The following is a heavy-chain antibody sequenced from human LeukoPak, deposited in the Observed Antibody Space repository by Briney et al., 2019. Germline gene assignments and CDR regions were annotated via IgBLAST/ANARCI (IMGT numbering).Heavy chain of an antibody. CDR2: ICSSGSTI. CDR3: ARDRALQWLPFDY. V-gene: IGHV3-48*03. D-gene: IGHD6-19*01. J-gene: IGHJ4*02. Sequence: GGALRLSCAHSGFTFSRYEMNWVGLAPGAGLEGASYICSSGSTISYADSVKGRFTTYRDNAKNSLYLQMNSLRAEDTAVYYCARDRALQWLPFDYWGQGTLVTVSS. CDR1: GFTFSRYE.